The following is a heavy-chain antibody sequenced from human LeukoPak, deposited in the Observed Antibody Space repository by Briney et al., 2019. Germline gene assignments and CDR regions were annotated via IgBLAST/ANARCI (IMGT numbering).Heavy chain of an antibody. J-gene: IGHJ6*02. D-gene: IGHD4-17*01. CDR3: ARDSRDNDYDDSVATGEDPHYGMDV. CDR2: IRTSGNTI. Sequence: GGSLRLSCTASGFIFTSYEINWVRQAPGKGLEWVSYIRTSGNTIYYADSVKGRFTISRDNAKNSVYLQMNSLGAEDTAVYYCARDSRDNDYDDSVATGEDPHYGMDVWGRGTAVIVSS. CDR1: GFIFTSYE. V-gene: IGHV3-48*03.